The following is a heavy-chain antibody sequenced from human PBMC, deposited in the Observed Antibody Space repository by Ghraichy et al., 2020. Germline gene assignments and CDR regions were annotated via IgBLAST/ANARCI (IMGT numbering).Heavy chain of an antibody. Sequence: ESLNISCTVSGGSVRSFYWSWIRQPPGRGLEWIAYIYHTGSTNCNPSLKSRVSISLDTSKNQISLNLTSVTAVDTALYYCARGLRSSSSQGTTFDSWGQGTLVTISS. CDR1: GGSVRSFY. D-gene: IGHD6-6*01. J-gene: IGHJ4*02. CDR2: IYHTGST. CDR3: ARGLRSSSSQGTTFDS. V-gene: IGHV4-59*02.